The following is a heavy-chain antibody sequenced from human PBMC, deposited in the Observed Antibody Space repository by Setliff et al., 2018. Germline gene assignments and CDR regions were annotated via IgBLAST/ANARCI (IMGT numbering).Heavy chain of an antibody. D-gene: IGHD5-12*01. V-gene: IGHV3-48*04. J-gene: IGHJ4*02. CDR3: VRAFWTYSDHASLACFDY. CDR2: ISSASRTI. Sequence: LRLSCAASGFTFSDYSMNWVRQAPGKGLQWVSYISSASRTIHYADSVKGRFSISRENAMNSLYLQMNSLRAEDTALYYCVRAFWTYSDHASLACFDYWGQGALVTVSS. CDR1: GFTFSDYS.